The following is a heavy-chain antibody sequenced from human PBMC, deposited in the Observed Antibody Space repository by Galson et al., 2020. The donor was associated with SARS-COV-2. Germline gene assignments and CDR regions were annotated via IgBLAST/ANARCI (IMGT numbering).Heavy chain of an antibody. CDR2: IRSKRYGGTP. CDR3: TREAPRQCTRTICYTEMFDY. V-gene: IGHV3-49*04. D-gene: IGHD2-2*02. J-gene: IGHJ4*02. Sequence: TGGSLRLSCTGSEFTFVDYAMHWVRQAPGKGLEWVGFIRSKRYGGTPDYAASVKGRFVISRDDSNSIVYLQMNSLKTEDTAVYYCTREAPRQCTRTICYTEMFDYWGQGTRVTVSS. CDR1: EFTFVDYA.